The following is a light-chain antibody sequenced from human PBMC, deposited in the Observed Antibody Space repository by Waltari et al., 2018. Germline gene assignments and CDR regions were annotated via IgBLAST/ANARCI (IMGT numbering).Light chain of an antibody. CDR3: QQNSNWPLT. Sequence: EIVMTQSAATLSLSRGERDTRTCRDSQSVSSSLAWYQQKPGQAPRLLIYGASSRATGIPDRFSGSGSGTEFTLTISSLEPEDVAVYYCQQNSNWPLTFGGGTKVEIK. CDR2: GAS. J-gene: IGKJ4*01. V-gene: IGKV3D-15*01. CDR1: QSVSSS.